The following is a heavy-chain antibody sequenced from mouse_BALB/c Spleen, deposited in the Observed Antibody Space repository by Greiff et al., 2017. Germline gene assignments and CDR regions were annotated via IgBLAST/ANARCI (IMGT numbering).Heavy chain of an antibody. J-gene: IGHJ1*01. Sequence: VMLVESGPGLVAPSQSLSITCTASGFSLTSYGVHWVRQPPGKGLEWLGVIWAGGSTNYNSALMSRLSISQDNSKSQVFLKMNSLQTDDTAMYYCAREHYYGYGSFEVWGEGTTVTVSS. V-gene: IGHV2-9*02. D-gene: IGHD1-2*01. CDR3: AREHYYGYGSFEV. CDR1: GFSLTSYG. CDR2: IWAGGST.